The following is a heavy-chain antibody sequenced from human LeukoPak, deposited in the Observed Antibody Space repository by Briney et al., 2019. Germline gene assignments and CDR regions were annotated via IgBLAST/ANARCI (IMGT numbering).Heavy chain of an antibody. Sequence: GGSLRLSCAASGFTFSDYYMSWIRQAPGKGLEWVATIKLDVNDKSHVDSVKGRFTISRDNADNTLDLQMNSLRAEDTAVYYCARVPDWDYYGSGSYFNYWGQGTLVTVSS. J-gene: IGHJ4*02. CDR3: ARVPDWDYYGSGSYFNY. CDR2: IKLDVNDK. V-gene: IGHV3-7*01. CDR1: GFTFSDYY. D-gene: IGHD3-10*01.